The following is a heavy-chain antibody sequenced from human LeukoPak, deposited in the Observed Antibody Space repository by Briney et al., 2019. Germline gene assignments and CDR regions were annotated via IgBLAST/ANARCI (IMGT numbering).Heavy chain of an antibody. V-gene: IGHV3-23*01. CDR3: AKAFDSSGYYFNYFDY. CDR1: GFTFSSYA. D-gene: IGHD3-22*01. CDR2: ISGSGGTT. Sequence: GGSLRLSCAASGFTFSSYAMSWVRQAPGKGLEWFSAISGSGGTTYYADSVKGRFTISRDNSKNTQYLQMNSLRAEDTAVYYCAKAFDSSGYYFNYFDYWGQGTLVTVSS. J-gene: IGHJ4*02.